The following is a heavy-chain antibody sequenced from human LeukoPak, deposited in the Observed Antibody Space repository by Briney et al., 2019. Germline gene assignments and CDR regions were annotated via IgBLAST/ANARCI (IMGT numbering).Heavy chain of an antibody. D-gene: IGHD6-13*01. J-gene: IGHJ4*02. CDR1: GYTFTSYG. CDR2: ISAYNGNT. Sequence: GASVKVSCKASGYTFTSYGISWVRQAPGQGLEWMGWISAYNGNTSYAQKLQGRVTMTTDTSTSTAYMELRSLRSDDTAVYYCARDRRGIAAAPYYFDYWGQGTLVTVSS. V-gene: IGHV1-18*01. CDR3: ARDRRGIAAAPYYFDY.